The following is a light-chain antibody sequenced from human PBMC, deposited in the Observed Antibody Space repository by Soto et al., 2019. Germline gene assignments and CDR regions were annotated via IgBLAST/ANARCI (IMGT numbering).Light chain of an antibody. CDR2: DDN. J-gene: IGLJ1*01. CDR3: AAWDDSLTGYV. CDR1: NSSIGSNT. Sequence: QSVLTQPPSAYGTPGQRVTISCSGGNSSIGSNTVNWYQQLPGTAPKLLIFDDNQRPSGVPDRFSGSKSGASASLGISGLQSEDEADYYCAAWDDSLTGYVFGTGTKV. V-gene: IGLV1-44*01.